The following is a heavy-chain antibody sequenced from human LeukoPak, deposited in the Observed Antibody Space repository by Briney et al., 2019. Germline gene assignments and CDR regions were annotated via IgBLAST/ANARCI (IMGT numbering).Heavy chain of an antibody. CDR3: AKDQIVGATSLDAFDI. D-gene: IGHD1-26*01. CDR1: GFKFDDFA. CDR2: ISWYSRTI. Sequence: SLRLSCVASGFKFDDFAMHWVRQAPGKGLEWVSGISWYSRTIDYADSVKGRFTISRDNSKNTLYLQMNSLRAEDTAVYYCAKDQIVGATSLDAFDIWGQGTMVTVSS. J-gene: IGHJ3*02. V-gene: IGHV3-9*01.